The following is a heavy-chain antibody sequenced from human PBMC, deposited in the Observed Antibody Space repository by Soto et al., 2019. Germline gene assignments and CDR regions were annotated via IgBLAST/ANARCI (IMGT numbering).Heavy chain of an antibody. CDR1: GGSISSGGYS. Sequence: SETLSLTCAVSGGSISSGGYSWSWIRQPPGKGLEWIGYIYHSGSTYYNPSLKSRVTISVDRSKNQFSLKLSSVTAADTAVYYCARDLEPGVTHGQGAFDIWGQGTMVTVSS. CDR3: ARDLEPGVTHGQGAFDI. CDR2: IYHSGST. V-gene: IGHV4-30-2*01. J-gene: IGHJ3*02. D-gene: IGHD2-21*02.